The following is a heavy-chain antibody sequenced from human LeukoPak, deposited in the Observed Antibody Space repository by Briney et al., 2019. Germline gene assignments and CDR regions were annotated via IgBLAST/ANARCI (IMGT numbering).Heavy chain of an antibody. CDR3: ANRPNPVYYDFWSGYYTEVDY. D-gene: IGHD3-3*01. J-gene: IGHJ4*02. Sequence: GGSLRLSCAASGFTFSSYAMSWVRQAPGKGLEWVSAISGSGGSTYYADSVKGRFTISRDNSKSTLYLQMNSLRAEDTAVYYCANRPNPVYYDFWSGYYTEVDYWGQGTLVTVSS. CDR2: ISGSGGST. V-gene: IGHV3-23*01. CDR1: GFTFSSYA.